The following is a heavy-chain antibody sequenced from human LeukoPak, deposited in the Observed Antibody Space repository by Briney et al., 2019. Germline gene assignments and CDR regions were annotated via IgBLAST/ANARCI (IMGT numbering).Heavy chain of an antibody. Sequence: GGSLRLSCAASGFTFRSYDMHWVRQTPGRGLEWVSAIGIAGDTHYPDSVKGRFTISSENAKNSMYLQMNSLKDGDTAVYYCVRGGIQVSGIDAFDIWGQGTMVTVSS. V-gene: IGHV3-13*01. CDR3: VRGGIQVSGIDAFDI. J-gene: IGHJ3*02. CDR2: IGIAGDT. D-gene: IGHD5/OR15-5a*01. CDR1: GFTFRSYD.